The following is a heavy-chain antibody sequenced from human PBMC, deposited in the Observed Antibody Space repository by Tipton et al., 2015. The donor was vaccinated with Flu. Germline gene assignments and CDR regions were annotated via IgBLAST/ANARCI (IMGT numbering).Heavy chain of an antibody. Sequence: TLSLTCTVSGGSISSYYWSWIRQPPGKGLEWIGYIYYSGSTNYNPSLKSRVTISVDTSKNQFSLKLSSVTAADTAVHYCARDYYGSGYDAFDIWGQGTMVTVSS. D-gene: IGHD3-10*01. CDR2: IYYSGST. CDR1: GGSISSYY. J-gene: IGHJ3*02. V-gene: IGHV4-59*01. CDR3: ARDYYGSGYDAFDI.